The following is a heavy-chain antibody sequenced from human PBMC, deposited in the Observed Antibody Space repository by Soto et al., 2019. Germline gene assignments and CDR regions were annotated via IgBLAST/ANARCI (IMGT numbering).Heavy chain of an antibody. CDR3: ARDRDDILTGYTRVGSYYYGMDV. V-gene: IGHV4-31*03. CDR2: IYYSGST. Sequence: SETLSLTCSVSGGSIGGGGDYWSWIRQHPGKGLEWIGYIYYSGSTYYNPSLKSRVTISVDTSKNQFSLKLSSVTAADTAVYYCARDRDDILTGYTRVGSYYYGMDVWGQGTTVTVSS. CDR1: GGSIGGGGDY. D-gene: IGHD3-9*01. J-gene: IGHJ6*02.